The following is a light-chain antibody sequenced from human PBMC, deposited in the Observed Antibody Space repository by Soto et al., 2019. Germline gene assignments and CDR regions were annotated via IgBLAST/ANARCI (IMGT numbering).Light chain of an antibody. V-gene: IGLV1-36*01. CDR1: SSNIGNNA. CDR2: YDD. J-gene: IGLJ3*02. Sequence: QSVLTQPPSVSEAPRQRVTISCSGSSSNIGNNAVNWYQQLPGKAPKLLIYYDDLLPSGVSDRFSGSKSGTSASLAISGLQSEDEADYYCAAWDDSLFWVFGGGTKLTVL. CDR3: AAWDDSLFWV.